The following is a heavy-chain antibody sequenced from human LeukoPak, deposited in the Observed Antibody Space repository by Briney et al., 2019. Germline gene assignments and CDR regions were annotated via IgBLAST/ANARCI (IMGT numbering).Heavy chain of an antibody. Sequence: GGSLRLSCAASGFTFGNSWINWVRQAPGKGLVWVSRVHSDGSITNYADSVKGRFSISRDSAKKTLYLQMSSLRSEGTAVYYCAREQEDCTGTTFYRSFDVWGRGTMVTVS. CDR1: GFTFGNSW. CDR3: AREQEDCTGTTFYRSFDV. D-gene: IGHD2-8*02. V-gene: IGHV3-74*01. J-gene: IGHJ3*01. CDR2: VHSDGSIT.